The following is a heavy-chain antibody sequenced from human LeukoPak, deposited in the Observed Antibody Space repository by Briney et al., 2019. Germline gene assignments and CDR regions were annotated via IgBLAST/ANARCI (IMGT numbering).Heavy chain of an antibody. CDR2: IYDSGST. J-gene: IGHJ3*02. CDR3: ARDCSGGSCYGAFDI. V-gene: IGHV4-30-4*01. CDR1: GASIRSGDYY. Sequence: SQTLSLTCTVSGASIRSGDYYWSWIRQPPGKGLEWIGYIYDSGSTYYNPSLKSRITISVDTSENRFSLKLSSVTATGTAVYYCARDCSGGSCYGAFDIWGQGTMVTVSS. D-gene: IGHD2-15*01.